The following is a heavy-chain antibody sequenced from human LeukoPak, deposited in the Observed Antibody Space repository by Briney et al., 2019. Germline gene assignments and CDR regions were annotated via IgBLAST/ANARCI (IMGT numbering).Heavy chain of an antibody. D-gene: IGHD3-16*01. CDR2: IKSDGSEK. J-gene: IGHJ5*02. CDR3: VRALGSPTADP. V-gene: IGHV3-7*01. CDR1: GFTFTNNW. Sequence: GGSLRLACAASGFTFTNNWMSWVRQAPGKGLEWVANIKSDGSEKYYVDSVEGRFTISRDNARNIVSLQMDSLRGEDTAVYYCVRALGSPTADPWGQGTLVTVS.